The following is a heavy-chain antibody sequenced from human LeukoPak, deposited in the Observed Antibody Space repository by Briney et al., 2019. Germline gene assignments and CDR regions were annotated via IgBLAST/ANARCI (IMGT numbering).Heavy chain of an antibody. V-gene: IGHV1-8*03. Sequence: VASVKVSCKASGYTFTGSYMHWVRQVSGQGLEWMGWMNPNSGNTGYTQKFQGRVTITRNTSISTAYMELSSLRSEDTAVYYCARGHERWGYYYYYMDVWGKGTTVTVSS. CDR1: GYTFTGSY. CDR2: MNPNSGNT. D-gene: IGHD5-24*01. CDR3: ARGHERWGYYYYYMDV. J-gene: IGHJ6*03.